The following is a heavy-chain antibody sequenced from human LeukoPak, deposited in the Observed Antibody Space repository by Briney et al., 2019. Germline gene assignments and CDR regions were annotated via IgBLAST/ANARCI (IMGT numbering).Heavy chain of an antibody. CDR1: GGTFSSYA. Sequence: SVKVSCKASGGTFSSYAISWVRQAPGQGLEWMGRIIPIFGIANYAQKFQGRVTITADKSTSTAYMELSSLRSEDTAVYYCAREDCSSTSCYIIAGSGTFDPWGQGTLVTVSS. CDR3: AREDCSSTSCYIIAGSGTFDP. D-gene: IGHD2-2*02. CDR2: IIPIFGIA. J-gene: IGHJ5*02. V-gene: IGHV1-69*04.